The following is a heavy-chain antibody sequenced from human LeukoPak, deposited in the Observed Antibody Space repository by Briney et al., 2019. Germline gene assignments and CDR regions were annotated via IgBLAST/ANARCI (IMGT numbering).Heavy chain of an antibody. V-gene: IGHV3-43*02. CDR2: ISGDGGST. CDR1: GFTFDDYA. CDR3: ATAPSDYYYYGMDV. J-gene: IGHJ6*02. Sequence: GGSLRLSCAASGFTFDDYAMHWVRQAPGKGLEWVSLISGDGGSTYYADSVKGRFTISRDNSKNSLYLQMNSLRTEDTALYHCATAPSDYYYYGMDVWGQGTTVTVSS.